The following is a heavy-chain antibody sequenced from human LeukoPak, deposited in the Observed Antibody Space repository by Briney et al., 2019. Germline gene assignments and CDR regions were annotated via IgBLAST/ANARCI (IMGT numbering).Heavy chain of an antibody. V-gene: IGHV4-59*01. Sequence: PSETLSLTCTVSHGSISNEYWTWIRQTPGKGLEWIGYIYDSGSTNYNPSLKSRVTISADTSKNQFSLKLNSVTAADTAVYYCARVGVGGSGSYYSLRYYYYYYMDVWGKGTTVTISS. J-gene: IGHJ6*03. CDR3: ARVGVGGSGSYYSLRYYYYYYMDV. CDR1: HGSISNEY. D-gene: IGHD3-10*01. CDR2: IYDSGST.